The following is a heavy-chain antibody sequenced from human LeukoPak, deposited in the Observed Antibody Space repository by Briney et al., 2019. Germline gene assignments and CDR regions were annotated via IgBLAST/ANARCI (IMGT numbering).Heavy chain of an antibody. Sequence: GASVKVSCKTSGYTFTGYYMHWLRQAPGQGLEWMGRINPNSGGTYQGRVTMTRDTSISTSYMELTSLISGDTAVYYCAGGVLHGGGNWFDPWAREPWSPSPQ. V-gene: IGHV1-2*06. CDR2: INPNSGGT. CDR1: GYTFTGYY. CDR3: AGGVLHGGGNWFDP. J-gene: IGHJ5*02. D-gene: IGHD3-16*01.